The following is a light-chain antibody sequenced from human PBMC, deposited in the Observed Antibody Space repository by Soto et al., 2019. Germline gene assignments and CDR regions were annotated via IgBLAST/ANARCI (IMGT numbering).Light chain of an antibody. Sequence: EIQMTQSPSTLSASVGDRVTITCRASQSISSWLAWYQQKPGKAPKLLIYKASSLESGVPSRFSGSGSGTAFTLTISSLQPDDFVTYYCQQYNSFPTFGQGTKVEIK. J-gene: IGKJ1*01. V-gene: IGKV1-5*03. CDR2: KAS. CDR1: QSISSW. CDR3: QQYNSFPT.